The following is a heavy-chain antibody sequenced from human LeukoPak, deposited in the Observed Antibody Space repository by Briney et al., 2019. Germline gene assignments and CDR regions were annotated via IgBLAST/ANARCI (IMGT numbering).Heavy chain of an antibody. J-gene: IGHJ4*02. V-gene: IGHV1-2*02. CDR2: INPNSGGT. CDR1: GYTFTGYY. CDR3: ARGGNSGYYDSSGSPGTY. Sequence: ASVKVSCKASGYTFTGYYMHWVRQAPGQGLEWMGWINPNSGGTNYAQKFQGRVTMTRDTSISTAYMELSRLRSDDTAVYYCARGGNSGYYDSSGSPGTYWGQGTLVTVSS. D-gene: IGHD3-22*01.